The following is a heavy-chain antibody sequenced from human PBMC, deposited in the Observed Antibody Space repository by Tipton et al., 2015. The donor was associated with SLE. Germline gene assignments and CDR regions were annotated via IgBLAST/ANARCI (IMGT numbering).Heavy chain of an antibody. Sequence: TLSLTCTVSGGSISSYYWSWIRQPPGKGLEWIGNIYYSGRTNYNPTLNSRVTISVDTSKNQFSLKLSSLTAADTAVYYCARAGCYGSGSYLSSSDAPGFDYWGQGTLVTVSS. D-gene: IGHD3-10*01. CDR2: IYYSGRT. CDR3: ARAGCYGSGSYLSSSDAPGFDY. J-gene: IGHJ4*02. CDR1: GGSISSYY. V-gene: IGHV4-59*01.